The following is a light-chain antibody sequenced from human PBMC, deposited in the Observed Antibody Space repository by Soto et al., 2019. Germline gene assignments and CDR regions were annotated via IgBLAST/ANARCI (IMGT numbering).Light chain of an antibody. Sequence: EIVLTQSPGTLSLSPGQRATLSCRASESISRDYLAWYQQKPGQAPRLLIYDASSRATGIPDRFSGSGSGTDFILTISRLEPEDFAVYYCQQYGSSPLTFGGGTKVEIK. CDR2: DAS. CDR3: QQYGSSPLT. J-gene: IGKJ4*01. CDR1: ESISRDY. V-gene: IGKV3-20*01.